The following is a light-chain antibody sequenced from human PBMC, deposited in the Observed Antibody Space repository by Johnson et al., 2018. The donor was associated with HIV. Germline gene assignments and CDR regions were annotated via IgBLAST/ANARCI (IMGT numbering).Light chain of an antibody. CDR2: ENN. Sequence: QPVLTQPPSVSAAPGQKVTISCSGSSSNIGNNYVSWYQQLPGTAPKLLIYENNKRPSGIPARFSGSKSGTSATLGLTGLWPEDEVDYYCLAWDTGPRAWEVFGTGTKVTVL. CDR3: LAWDTGPRAWEV. CDR1: SSNIGNNY. V-gene: IGLV1-41*01. J-gene: IGLJ1*01.